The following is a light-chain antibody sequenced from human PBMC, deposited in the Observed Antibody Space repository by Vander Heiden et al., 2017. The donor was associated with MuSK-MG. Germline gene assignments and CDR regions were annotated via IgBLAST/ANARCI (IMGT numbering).Light chain of an antibody. CDR3: QQSYSTPSIT. J-gene: IGKJ5*01. V-gene: IGKV1-39*01. CDR1: QSISSY. Sequence: DIQMTQSPSSLSASVGDRVTITCRASQSISSYLNWYQQKPGKAPKLLIYAASSLQSGVPSRFSGSGYGTDFTLTISSLQPEDFATYYCQQSYSTPSITFGQGTRLEIK. CDR2: AAS.